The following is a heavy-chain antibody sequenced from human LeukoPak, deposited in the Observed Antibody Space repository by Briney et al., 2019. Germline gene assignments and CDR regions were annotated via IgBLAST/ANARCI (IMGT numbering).Heavy chain of an antibody. Sequence: PGESLRLSCAASGFTFDDYAMHWVRQAPGKGLEWVSGISWKSGSIGYADSVKGRFTISRDNAKNSLYLQMNSLRVEDTALYYCAKEIGGSGSRWGQGTLVTVSS. CDR1: GFTFDDYA. V-gene: IGHV3-9*01. D-gene: IGHD3-10*01. CDR2: ISWKSGSI. CDR3: AKEIGGSGSR. J-gene: IGHJ4*02.